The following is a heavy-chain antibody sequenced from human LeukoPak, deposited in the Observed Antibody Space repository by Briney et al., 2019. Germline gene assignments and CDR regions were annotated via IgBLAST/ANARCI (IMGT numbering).Heavy chain of an antibody. V-gene: IGHV4-59*01. CDR3: ERTFSESYYYGMDV. Sequence: SETLSLTCTFSVGSIISDYFSWIRQPPGKGLEWIGYVYYSGRTNYNPSLKSRVNISVDTSKNQFSLKLSSVTAADTAVYYCERTFSESYYYGMDVWGEGTTVRVSS. D-gene: IGHD1-26*01. CDR1: VGSIISDY. CDR2: VYYSGRT. J-gene: IGHJ6*04.